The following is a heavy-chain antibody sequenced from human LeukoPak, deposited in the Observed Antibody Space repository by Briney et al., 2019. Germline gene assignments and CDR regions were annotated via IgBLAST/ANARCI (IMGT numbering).Heavy chain of an antibody. D-gene: IGHD3-3*01. CDR2: INHSGST. V-gene: IGHV4-34*01. Sequence: PSETLSLTCAVYGGSFSGYYWSWVRQPPGKGLEWIGEINHSGSTNYNPSLKSRVTISVDTSKNQFSLKLSSVTAADTAVYYCARADGITIFGVGIYGMDVWGQGTTVTVSS. CDR3: ARADGITIFGVGIYGMDV. CDR1: GGSFSGYY. J-gene: IGHJ6*02.